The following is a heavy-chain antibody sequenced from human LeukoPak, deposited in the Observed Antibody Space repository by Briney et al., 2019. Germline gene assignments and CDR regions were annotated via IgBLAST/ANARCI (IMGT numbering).Heavy chain of an antibody. CDR1: GGTFSSYA. D-gene: IGHD6-13*01. CDR2: IIPIFGIA. Sequence: ASVKVSCKASGGTFSSYAISWVRQAPGQGLEWMGRIIPIFGIANYAQKFQGRVTITADKSTSTAYVELSSLRSEDTAVYYCARGPSWYEDAFDIWGQGTMVTVSS. CDR3: ARGPSWYEDAFDI. V-gene: IGHV1-69*04. J-gene: IGHJ3*02.